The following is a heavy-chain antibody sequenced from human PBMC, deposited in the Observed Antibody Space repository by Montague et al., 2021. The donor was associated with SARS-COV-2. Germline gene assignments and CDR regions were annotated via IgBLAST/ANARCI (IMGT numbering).Heavy chain of an antibody. CDR1: GDSVNSCSYY. CDR2: INISGNT. J-gene: IGHJ6*03. D-gene: IGHD3-16*01. CDR3: VRVTHPGSVWPYYMDV. Sequence: SETLSLTCTVSGDSVNSCSYYWVWICQPPGKGLVCNGSINISGNTYNTPNLRSRVSIYVDTSKNQFYLNVRSVTAAATGLFYCVRVTHPGSVWPYYMDVWGKGTTVTV. V-gene: IGHV4-39*01.